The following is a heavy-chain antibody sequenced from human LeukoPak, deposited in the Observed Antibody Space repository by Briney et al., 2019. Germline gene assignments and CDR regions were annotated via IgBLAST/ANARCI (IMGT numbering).Heavy chain of an antibody. CDR1: DYPFTSYG. J-gene: IGHJ4*02. CDR3: ARVSISLVRGTVITATFDY. Sequence: ASVKVSCKASDYPFTSYGISWVRQAPGQGLEWMGWINSHNSNTNYAQNLQDRVSMTTDTSTSTAFMELRGLRSDDTAVYYCARVSISLVRGTVITATFDYWGQGTLVTVSS. D-gene: IGHD3-10*01. V-gene: IGHV1-18*01. CDR2: INSHNSNT.